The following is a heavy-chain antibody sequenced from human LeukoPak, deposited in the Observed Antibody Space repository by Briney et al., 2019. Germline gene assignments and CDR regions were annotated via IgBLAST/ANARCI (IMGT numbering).Heavy chain of an antibody. CDR2: IYYSGST. V-gene: IGHV4-59*01. Sequence: TTSETLSLTCTVSGGSISSYYWSWIRQPPGKGLEWIGYIYYSGSTNYNPSLKSRVTISVDTSKNQFSLKLSSVTAADTAVYYCARGTLGLYYYYGMDVWGQGTTVTVSS. CDR1: GGSISSYY. J-gene: IGHJ6*02. D-gene: IGHD1-26*01. CDR3: ARGTLGLYYYYGMDV.